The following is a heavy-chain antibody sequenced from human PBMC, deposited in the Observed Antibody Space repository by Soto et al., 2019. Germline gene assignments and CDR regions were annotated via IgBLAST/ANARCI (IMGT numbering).Heavy chain of an antibody. J-gene: IGHJ6*03. Sequence: EVQLAESGGGLAQPGGSLRLSCAATGFTLSGYAMDWVRQAPGKGLEYVSGISSNGVGKYYANSVQGRFTISRDNSKNTVYLQMGSLRPEDMAVYYCARRARPDFYYMDVWGKGTPVTVSS. CDR3: ARRARPDFYYMDV. D-gene: IGHD6-6*01. V-gene: IGHV3-64*01. CDR1: GFTLSGYA. CDR2: ISSNGVGK.